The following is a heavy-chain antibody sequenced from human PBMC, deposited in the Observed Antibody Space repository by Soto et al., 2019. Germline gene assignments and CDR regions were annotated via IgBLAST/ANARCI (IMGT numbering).Heavy chain of an antibody. V-gene: IGHV3-48*01. Sequence: LRLSCVASGFTFSTYSMNWVRQAPGKGPEWVSYISTSSSTIYYADSVTGRFTISRDNAKNSLYLQMSSLRAEDTAVYFCASRSTGRAFDIWGQGTMVTVSS. D-gene: IGHD1-1*01. CDR2: ISTSSSTI. J-gene: IGHJ3*02. CDR3: ASRSTGRAFDI. CDR1: GFTFSTYS.